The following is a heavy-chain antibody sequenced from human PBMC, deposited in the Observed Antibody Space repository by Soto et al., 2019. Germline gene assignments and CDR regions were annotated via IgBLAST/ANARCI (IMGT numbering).Heavy chain of an antibody. CDR1: GFTFSSYA. Sequence: EVQLLESGGGLVQPGGSLRLSCAASGFTFSSYAMSWVRQAPGKGLEWVSAISGSGGSTYYADSVKGRFTISRDNSKNTLYVQMNSLRAEDTAVYYCAKEGATMVRGVIYYYYYMDVWGKGTTVTVSS. J-gene: IGHJ6*03. CDR3: AKEGATMVRGVIYYYYYMDV. D-gene: IGHD3-10*01. V-gene: IGHV3-23*01. CDR2: ISGSGGST.